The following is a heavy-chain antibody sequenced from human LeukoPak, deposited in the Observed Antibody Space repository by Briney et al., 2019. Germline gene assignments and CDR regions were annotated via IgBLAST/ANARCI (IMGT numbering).Heavy chain of an antibody. D-gene: IGHD3-22*01. J-gene: IGHJ4*02. CDR1: GYTFTGYY. V-gene: IGHV1-2*02. CDR3: ARTSFYDSSTRNFDY. Sequence: GASVKVSCKASGYTFTGYYMHWVRQAPGQGLEWMGWINPNSGGTNYAQKFQGRVTMTRDTSISTAYMELSRLRSDDTAVYYCARTSFYDSSTRNFDYWGQGTLVTVSS. CDR2: INPNSGGT.